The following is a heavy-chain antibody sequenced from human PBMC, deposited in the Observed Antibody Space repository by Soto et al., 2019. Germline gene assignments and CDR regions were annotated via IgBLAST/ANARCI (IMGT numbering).Heavy chain of an antibody. CDR2: VSYDGNNK. CDR3: ARDHHSSSGSGRFDY. D-gene: IGHD3-10*01. J-gene: IGHJ4*02. Sequence: GGSLRLSCAASGFTFSNYPFHWVRQAPGKGLEWLAVVSYDGNNKYYADSVKGRFTISRDNPRNTLYLQMNSLRREDTALYYCARDHHSSSGSGRFDYWGQRIVVTVSS. CDR1: GFTFSNYP. V-gene: IGHV3-30-3*01.